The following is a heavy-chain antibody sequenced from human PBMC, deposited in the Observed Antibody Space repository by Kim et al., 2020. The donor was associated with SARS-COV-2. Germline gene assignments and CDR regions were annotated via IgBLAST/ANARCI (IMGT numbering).Heavy chain of an antibody. Sequence: LKSRVTLSGDTSKNQLSLKLSSVTAADTAVYYCARGAYFGSGSYNGLDVWGQGTTVIVSS. V-gene: IGHV4-59*09. D-gene: IGHD3-10*01. CDR3: ARGAYFGSGSYNGLDV. J-gene: IGHJ6*02.